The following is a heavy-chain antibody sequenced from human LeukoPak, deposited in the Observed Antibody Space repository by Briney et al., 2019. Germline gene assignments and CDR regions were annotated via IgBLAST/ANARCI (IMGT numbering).Heavy chain of an antibody. D-gene: IGHD4-11*01. V-gene: IGHV4-59*02. CDR2: INYGGSA. Sequence: SETLSLICTVSARSVRSDYWGWIRQPTGKGLEWIGNINYGGSANYNPSLKSRVTISLDTPKNQFSLKLTSVTAAYTNFYYCARYSHYVRWFDPWGQGTLVTVSS. J-gene: IGHJ5*02. CDR3: ARYSHYVRWFDP. CDR1: ARSVRSDY.